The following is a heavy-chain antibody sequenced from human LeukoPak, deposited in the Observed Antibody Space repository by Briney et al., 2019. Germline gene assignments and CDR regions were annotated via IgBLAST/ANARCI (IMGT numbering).Heavy chain of an antibody. V-gene: IGHV4-30-2*01. Sequence: SETLSLTCAVSGGSISSGGYSWSWIRQPPGKGLERIGYIYHNVNTYYSPSLKSRVTISVDRSKNQLSLKLSSVTAADTAMYYCASGGYSYGFDYWGQGTLVTVSS. CDR2: IYHNVNT. CDR1: GGSISSGGYS. D-gene: IGHD5-18*01. CDR3: ASGGYSYGFDY. J-gene: IGHJ4*02.